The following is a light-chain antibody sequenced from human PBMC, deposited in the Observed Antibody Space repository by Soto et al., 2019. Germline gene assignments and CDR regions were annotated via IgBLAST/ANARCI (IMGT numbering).Light chain of an antibody. J-gene: IGLJ1*01. Sequence: QSALTQPASVSGSPGQSITISCTGTSSDIGAYNYVSWYQQHPGQAPKLMISDVSNRPSGISDRFSGSKSGNTASLTISGHQAEDEADYYCYSCSRSSGTRYVFGAGTKLTVL. CDR1: SSDIGAYNY. V-gene: IGLV2-14*03. CDR3: YSCSRSSGTRYV. CDR2: DVS.